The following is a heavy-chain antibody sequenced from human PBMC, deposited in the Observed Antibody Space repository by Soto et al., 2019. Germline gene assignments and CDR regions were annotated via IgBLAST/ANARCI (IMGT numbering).Heavy chain of an antibody. CDR1: GYSFTDYH. V-gene: IGHV1-2*04. CDR3: ARGDSTDCSNGVCSFFYNHDMDV. D-gene: IGHD2-8*01. J-gene: IGHJ6*02. Sequence: WASVNVSCRSSGYSFTDYHIHWVRQAPGQGLECLGRINPKSGGTSTAQKFQGWVTMTTDTSISTASMELTRLTSDDTAIYYCARGDSTDCSNGVCSFFYNHDMDVWGQGTTVTVSS. CDR2: INPKSGGT.